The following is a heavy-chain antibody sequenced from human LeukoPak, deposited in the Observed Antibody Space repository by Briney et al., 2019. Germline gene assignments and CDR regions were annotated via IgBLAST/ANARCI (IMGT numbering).Heavy chain of an antibody. Sequence: PSETLSLTCTVSGGSISSSSYYWGWIRQPPGKGLEWIGSIYYSGSTNYNPSPKSRVTISVDTSKNQFSLKLSSVTAADTAVYYCARDLDSIFDYWGQGTLVTVSS. CDR2: IYYSGST. D-gene: IGHD3-22*01. CDR3: ARDLDSIFDY. J-gene: IGHJ4*02. V-gene: IGHV4-39*07. CDR1: GGSISSSSYY.